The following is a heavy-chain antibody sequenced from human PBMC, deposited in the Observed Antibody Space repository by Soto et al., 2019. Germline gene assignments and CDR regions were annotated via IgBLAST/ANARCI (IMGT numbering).Heavy chain of an antibody. CDR2: ISAYNGNT. Sequence: ASVKVSCKASGYTFTSYGISWVRQAPGQGLEWMGWISAYNGNTNYAQKLQGRVTMTTDTSTSTAYMELRSLRSDDTAVYYCARAGYYGSGSYYTTGYYFDYWGQGTLVTVS. D-gene: IGHD3-10*01. J-gene: IGHJ4*02. CDR1: GYTFTSYG. CDR3: ARAGYYGSGSYYTTGYYFDY. V-gene: IGHV1-18*01.